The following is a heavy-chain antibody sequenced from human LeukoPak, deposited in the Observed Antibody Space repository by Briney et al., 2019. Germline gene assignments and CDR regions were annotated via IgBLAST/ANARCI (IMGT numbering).Heavy chain of an antibody. Sequence: GGSLRLSCAVSGFTLSSNYMSWVRQARGEGLEWVSVIYSGGSTYYADSVKGRFTISRDNSKNTLYLQMNSLRAEDTAVYYCARIAAALGWFDPWGQGTLVTVSS. J-gene: IGHJ5*02. V-gene: IGHV3-53*01. CDR2: IYSGGST. CDR3: ARIAAALGWFDP. D-gene: IGHD6-13*01. CDR1: GFTLSSNY.